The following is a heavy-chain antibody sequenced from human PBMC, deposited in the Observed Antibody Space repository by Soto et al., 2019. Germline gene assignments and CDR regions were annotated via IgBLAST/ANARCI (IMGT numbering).Heavy chain of an antibody. J-gene: IGHJ5*02. CDR1: GGSISSYY. V-gene: IGHV4-59*08. D-gene: IGHD2-15*01. CDR2: IYYSGST. Sequence: PSETLSLTCTVSGGSISSYYWSWIRQPPGKGLEWIGYIYYSGSTNYNPSLKSRVTISVDTSKNQFSLKLSSVTAADTAVYYCARLRVGYCSGGSCYFQLMETAPVWFDPWGQGTLVTVSS. CDR3: ARLRVGYCSGGSCYFQLMETAPVWFDP.